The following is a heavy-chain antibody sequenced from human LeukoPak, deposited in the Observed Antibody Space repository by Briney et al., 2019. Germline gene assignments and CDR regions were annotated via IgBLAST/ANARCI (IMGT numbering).Heavy chain of an antibody. Sequence: PGGGLSLSCAASGFTFSSYAMSWVRRAPGKGLEWVSAISGSGGSTYYADSVKGRFTISRDNSKNTLYLQMNSLRAEDTAVYYCATTQWLVDAFDIWGQGTMVTVSS. CDR3: ATTQWLVDAFDI. CDR1: GFTFSSYA. CDR2: ISGSGGST. D-gene: IGHD6-19*01. V-gene: IGHV3-23*01. J-gene: IGHJ3*02.